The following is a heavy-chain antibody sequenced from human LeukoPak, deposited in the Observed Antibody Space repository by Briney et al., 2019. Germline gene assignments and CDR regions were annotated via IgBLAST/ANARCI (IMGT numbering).Heavy chain of an antibody. D-gene: IGHD1-26*01. CDR3: ARDEVGPTDWVGYYYYYMDV. V-gene: IGHV4-4*07. CDR1: GGSISSYY. Sequence: SETLSLTCTVSGGSISSYYWSWIRQPAGKGLEWIGHIYSSGTTDYNPSLKSRVTMSVDTSKNHSYLKLSSVTAADTAVYYCARDEVGPTDWVGYYYYYMDVWGKGTTVTVSS. J-gene: IGHJ6*03. CDR2: IYSSGTT.